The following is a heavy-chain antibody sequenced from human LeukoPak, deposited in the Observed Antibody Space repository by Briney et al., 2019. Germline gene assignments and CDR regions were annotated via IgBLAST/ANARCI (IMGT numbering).Heavy chain of an antibody. CDR2: IYYSGST. CDR1: GGSISSYY. Sequence: PSETLSLTCTVSGGSISSYYWSWIRQPPGKGLEWIGYIYYSGSTNYNPSLKSRVTISVDTSKNQFSLKLSSVTAADTAVYYCARGRRITMVRGVHTNNWFDPWGQGTLVTVSS. J-gene: IGHJ5*02. D-gene: IGHD3-10*01. CDR3: ARGRRITMVRGVHTNNWFDP. V-gene: IGHV4-59*12.